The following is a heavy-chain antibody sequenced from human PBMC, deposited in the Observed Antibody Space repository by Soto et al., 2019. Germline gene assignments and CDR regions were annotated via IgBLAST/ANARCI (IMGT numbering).Heavy chain of an antibody. CDR2: ISSSSSSI. J-gene: IGHJ4*02. CDR3: AKQTWDYFSSRFDN. V-gene: IGHV3-48*02. D-gene: IGHD3-3*01. CDR1: GFTLSSHA. Sequence: GSLRLSCAVSGFTLSSHAMNWVRQAPGKGLEWVSYISSSSSSIYYADSVKGRFTISRDNAKNSLYLQMNSLRDEDTAVYYCAKQTWDYFSSRFDNWGQGALVTVSS.